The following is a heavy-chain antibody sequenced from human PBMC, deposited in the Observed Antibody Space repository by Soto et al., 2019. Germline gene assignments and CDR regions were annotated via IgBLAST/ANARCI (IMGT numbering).Heavy chain of an antibody. J-gene: IGHJ4*02. D-gene: IGHD3-22*01. CDR1: GGSVSSGSYY. V-gene: IGHV4-61*01. Sequence: QVQLQESGPGLVKPSETLSLTCTVSGGSVSSGSYYWSWIRQPPGKGLEWIGYIYYSGSTNYNPSPKSRVTISVDTSKNQFSLKLSSVTAADTAVYYCAREGYYDSSGYYWGYYFDYWGQGTLVTVSS. CDR3: AREGYYDSSGYYWGYYFDY. CDR2: IYYSGST.